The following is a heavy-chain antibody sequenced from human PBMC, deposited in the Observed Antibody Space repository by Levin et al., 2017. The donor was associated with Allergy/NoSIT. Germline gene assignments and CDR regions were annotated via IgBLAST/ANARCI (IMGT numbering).Heavy chain of an antibody. V-gene: IGHV3-7*01. J-gene: IGHJ3*02. Sequence: ASVKVSCAASGFTFSSYWMSWVRQAPGKGLEWVVNIKQDGSEKNYVDSVKGRFTMSRDNAKNSLYLQMNSLRGEDTAVYYCARGPARGAFDIWGQGTMVTVSS. CDR3: ARGPARGAFDI. CDR1: GFTFSSYW. CDR2: IKQDGSEK.